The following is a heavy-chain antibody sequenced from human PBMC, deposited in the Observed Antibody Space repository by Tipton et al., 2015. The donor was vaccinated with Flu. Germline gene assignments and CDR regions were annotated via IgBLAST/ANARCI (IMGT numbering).Heavy chain of an antibody. CDR3: ARPIGGWGSEGYYYYGMDV. D-gene: IGHD6-19*01. Sequence: SLRLSRAASGFTFSTSWMSWVRQAPGKGLEWVANIKQDGSEKYYVDSVKGRFTISRDNAKNSLYLQMNSLSAEDTAVYYCARPIGGWGSEGYYYYGMDVWGQGTTVTVSS. V-gene: IGHV3-7*01. CDR2: IKQDGSEK. J-gene: IGHJ6*02. CDR1: GFTFSTSW.